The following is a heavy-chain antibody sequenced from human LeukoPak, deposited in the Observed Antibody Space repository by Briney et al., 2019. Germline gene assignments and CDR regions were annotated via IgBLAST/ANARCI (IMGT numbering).Heavy chain of an antibody. J-gene: IGHJ5*02. CDR2: IDGGGGRT. Sequence: GGSLRLSCTASGFAFSSYAMSWVRQAPGVGLEWVSAIDGGGGRTWHADSVRGRFTISRDNSKNTLFMQMNSLRAEDTAVYYCARDQNAGGVQLWWINWFDPWGQGTLVTVSS. CDR3: ARDQNAGGVQLWWINWFDP. D-gene: IGHD5-18*01. V-gene: IGHV3-23*01. CDR1: GFAFSSYA.